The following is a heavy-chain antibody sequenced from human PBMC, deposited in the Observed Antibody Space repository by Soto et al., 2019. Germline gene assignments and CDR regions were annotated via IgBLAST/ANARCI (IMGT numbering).Heavy chain of an antibody. Sequence: SETLSLTCTVSGGSFKSGSYSWSWIRQPPGKGLEWIGYVYHTGRTGYNPSLKSRVSISMDTSKNQFSLNLDSVTAADTAVYFCARDFAYFDSWGQGTLVTVSS. CDR1: GGSFKSGSYS. V-gene: IGHV4-61*01. CDR3: ARDFAYFDS. J-gene: IGHJ4*02. CDR2: VYHTGRT. D-gene: IGHD3-3*01.